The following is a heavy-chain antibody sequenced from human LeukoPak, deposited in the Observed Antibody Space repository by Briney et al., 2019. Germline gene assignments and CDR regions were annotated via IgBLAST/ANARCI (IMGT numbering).Heavy chain of an antibody. D-gene: IGHD4-17*01. CDR1: GFTFSSYS. Sequence: PGGSLRLSCAASGFTFSSYSMNWVRQAPGKGLEWVSSISRSSSYIYYADSVKGRFTISRDNAKNSLYLQMNSLRAEDTAVYYCARDYGDYLLTGAFDIWGQGTMVTVSS. CDR3: ARDYGDYLLTGAFDI. J-gene: IGHJ3*02. V-gene: IGHV3-21*01. CDR2: ISRSSSYI.